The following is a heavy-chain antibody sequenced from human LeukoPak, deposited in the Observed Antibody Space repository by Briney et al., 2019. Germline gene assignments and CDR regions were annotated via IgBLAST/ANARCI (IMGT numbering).Heavy chain of an antibody. Sequence: GGSLRLSCAASGFTISAYEMHRVRQAPGKGLEWVAVISTDGNIKLYSDSVKGRFTISRDTSKTTLFLQMNSLRAEDTAVYYCAKDLLPGAPDYFDYWGQGTLVTVSS. CDR1: GFTISAYE. V-gene: IGHV3-30-3*01. J-gene: IGHJ4*02. CDR2: ISTDGNIK. CDR3: AKDLLPGAPDYFDY. D-gene: IGHD2-21*02.